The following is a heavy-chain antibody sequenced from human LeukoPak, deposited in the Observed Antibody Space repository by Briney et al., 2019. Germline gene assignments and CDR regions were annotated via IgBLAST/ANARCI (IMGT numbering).Heavy chain of an antibody. V-gene: IGHV3-23*01. Sequence: GGSLRLSCAASGFTFSSYAMSWVRQAPGKGLEWVSAISGSGGSTYYADSEKGRFTISRDNSKNTLYLQMNSLRAEDTAVYYCAKDKGSIAARPGFDYWGQGTLVTVSS. CDR2: ISGSGGST. D-gene: IGHD6-6*01. CDR3: AKDKGSIAARPGFDY. J-gene: IGHJ4*02. CDR1: GFTFSSYA.